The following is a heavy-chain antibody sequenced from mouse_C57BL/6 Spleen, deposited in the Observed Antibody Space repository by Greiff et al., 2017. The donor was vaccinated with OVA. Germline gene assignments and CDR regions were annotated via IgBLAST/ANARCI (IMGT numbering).Heavy chain of an antibody. V-gene: IGHV1-55*01. CDR2: IYPGSGST. Sequence: QVQLQQPGAELVKPGASVKMSCKASGYTFTSYWITWVKQRPGQGLEWIGDIYPGSGSTNYNEKFKSKATLTVDTSSSTAYMQLSSLTSEDSAVYYCAREGAQLDYFDYWGKGTTLTVSS. CDR1: GYTFTSYW. D-gene: IGHD3-1*01. CDR3: AREGAQLDYFDY. J-gene: IGHJ2*01.